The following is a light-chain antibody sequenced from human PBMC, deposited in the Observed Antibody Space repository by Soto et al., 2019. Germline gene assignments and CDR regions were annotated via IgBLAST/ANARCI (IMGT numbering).Light chain of an antibody. V-gene: IGKV3-20*01. Sequence: ESVLTQSPGTLSLSPGDRATLSCRASQSVRSGHLAWYQQKPGQAPRLVIYDASTRATGIPDRFSGGGSGTDFTLTISRVEPEDFAVYYCQQYNNWPTFGQGTKVEIK. CDR2: DAS. CDR1: QSVRSGH. CDR3: QQYNNWPT. J-gene: IGKJ1*01.